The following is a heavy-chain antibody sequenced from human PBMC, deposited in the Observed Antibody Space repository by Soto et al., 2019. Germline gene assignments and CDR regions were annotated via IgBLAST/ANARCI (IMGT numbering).Heavy chain of an antibody. J-gene: IGHJ6*02. CDR2: IYSGGST. CDR3: ARDVGVVTATHSGMDV. CDR1: GFTVSSNY. D-gene: IGHD2-21*02. V-gene: IGHV3-53*04. Sequence: EVQLVESGGGLVQPGGSLRLSCAASGFTVSSNYMSWVRQAPGKGLEWVSVIYSGGSTYYADSVKGRFTISRHNSKNTLYLQMNSLRAEDTAVYYCARDVGVVTATHSGMDVWGQGTTVTVSS.